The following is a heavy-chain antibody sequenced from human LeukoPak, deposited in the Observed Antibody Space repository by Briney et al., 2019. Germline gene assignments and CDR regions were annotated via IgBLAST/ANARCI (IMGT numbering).Heavy chain of an antibody. V-gene: IGHV3-30*18. D-gene: IGHD3-22*01. Sequence: GGSLRLSCAASGFTFSSYGMHWVRQAPGKGLDWVGVISYDGSNQYYADSVKGRFTISRDNSKNTLYLQMNSLRAEDTAVYYCAKSSGESSAYRVDYWGQGTLVTVSS. CDR2: ISYDGSNQ. J-gene: IGHJ4*02. CDR1: GFTFSSYG. CDR3: AKSSGESSAYRVDY.